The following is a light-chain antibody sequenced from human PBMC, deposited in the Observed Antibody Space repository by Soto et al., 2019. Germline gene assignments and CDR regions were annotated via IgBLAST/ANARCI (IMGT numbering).Light chain of an antibody. CDR1: QSISSW. J-gene: IGKJ4*01. CDR3: QQYNSYSSLT. Sequence: DIQMTQSPSTLSASVGDRVTITCRASQSISSWLAWYQQKPGKAPKLLIYKAPSLESGVPSRFSGSGSGTEFTLTISSLQPDDFATYYCQQYNSYSSLTFGGGTKVEIK. CDR2: KAP. V-gene: IGKV1-5*03.